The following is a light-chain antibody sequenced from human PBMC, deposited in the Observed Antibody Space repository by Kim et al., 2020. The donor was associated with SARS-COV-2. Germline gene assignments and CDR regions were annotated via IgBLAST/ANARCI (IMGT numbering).Light chain of an antibody. J-gene: IGLJ1*01. V-gene: IGLV3-19*01. Sequence: SSELTQDPTVSVALGQTVRITCQGDSLRSNYASWYQQKPRQAPVLVIYGQNRRPSGIPDRFSGSSSGNTASLTILGARAEDEADYYCSSRDSSGNHFVFGGGTKVTVL. CDR3: SSRDSSGNHFV. CDR2: GQN. CDR1: SLRSNY.